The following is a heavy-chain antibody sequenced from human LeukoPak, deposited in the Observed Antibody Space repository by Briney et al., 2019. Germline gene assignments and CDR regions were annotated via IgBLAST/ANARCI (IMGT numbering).Heavy chain of an antibody. CDR2: ISSGSGYI. Sequence: GGSLRLSCAASGFTFSSYSMNWVRQAPGKGLEWVSSISSGSGYIYYADSVRGRFTISRDNAKNSLYLQMNSLRAKDTAVYYCARDYSGNFWGQGTLVTVSS. V-gene: IGHV3-21*01. CDR3: ARDYSGNF. D-gene: IGHD5-12*01. CDR1: GFTFSSYS. J-gene: IGHJ4*02.